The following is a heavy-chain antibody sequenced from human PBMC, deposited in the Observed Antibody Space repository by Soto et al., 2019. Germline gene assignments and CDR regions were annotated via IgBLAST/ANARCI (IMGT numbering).Heavy chain of an antibody. J-gene: IGHJ4*02. CDR1: GFTFSSYA. V-gene: IGHV3-23*01. CDR2: VSATAGTT. Sequence: GGSLILSCASSGFTFSSYAMILVRQAPGKGLEWVSLVSATAGTTYYTDSVKGRFTISRDNSRNTVYLQMNSLRADDTAVYYCAKDRLAGGFDYWGQGALVTVSS. D-gene: IGHD3-16*01. CDR3: AKDRLAGGFDY.